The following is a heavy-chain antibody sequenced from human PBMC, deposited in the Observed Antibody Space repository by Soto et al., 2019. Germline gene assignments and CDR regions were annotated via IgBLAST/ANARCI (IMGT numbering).Heavy chain of an antibody. D-gene: IGHD5-18*01. J-gene: IGHJ6*02. V-gene: IGHV5-10-1*01. CDR3: ARTSMQSRGYSYGHGGMDV. CDR2: IDPSDSYT. Sequence: GESLKISCKGSGYSFTIYLISWVRQMPGKGLEWMGRIDPSDSYTNYSPSFQGHVTISADKSISTAYLQWSSLKASDTAMYYCARTSMQSRGYSYGHGGMDVWGQGTTVTVSS. CDR1: GYSFTIYL.